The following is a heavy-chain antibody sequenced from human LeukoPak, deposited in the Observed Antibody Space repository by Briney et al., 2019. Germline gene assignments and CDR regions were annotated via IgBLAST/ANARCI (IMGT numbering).Heavy chain of an antibody. J-gene: IGHJ4*02. CDR2: INQDGSEK. V-gene: IGHV3-7*03. CDR3: ARVYYYDSSGYRNFDY. CDR1: GFTFSSYW. D-gene: IGHD3-22*01. Sequence: PGGSLRLSCAASGFTFSSYWMSWVRQAPGKGLEWVASINQDGSEKYYVDSVKGRFTISRDNAKNSLYLQMNSLRAEDTALYYCARVYYYDSSGYRNFDYWGQGTLVTVSS.